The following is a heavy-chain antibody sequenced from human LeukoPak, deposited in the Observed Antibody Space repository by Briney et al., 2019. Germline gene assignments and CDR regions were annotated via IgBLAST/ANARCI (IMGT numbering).Heavy chain of an antibody. CDR3: AKAPYYSSSWYFFDY. J-gene: IGHJ4*02. V-gene: IGHV3-23*01. D-gene: IGHD6-13*01. CDR1: GFTFSSYA. Sequence: GGSLRLSCAASGFTFSSYAMSWVRQAPGKGLGWVSGISGNGGYTYYADSVKGRFTISRDNSKNTLYLQMNRLRAEDTAVYYCAKAPYYSSSWYFFDYWGQGTLVTVSS. CDR2: ISGNGGYT.